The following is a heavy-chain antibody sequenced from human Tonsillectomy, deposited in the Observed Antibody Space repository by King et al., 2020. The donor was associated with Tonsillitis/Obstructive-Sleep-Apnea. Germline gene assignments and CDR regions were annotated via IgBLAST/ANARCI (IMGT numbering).Heavy chain of an antibody. V-gene: IGHV5-10-1*03. CDR1: GYSFTSYW. D-gene: IGHD6-13*01. CDR3: ARHEGSSCYPRAHDY. J-gene: IGHJ4*02. CDR2: IDPSDSYT. Sequence: QLVQSGAEVKKPGESLRISCKGSGYSFTSYWISWVRQMPGKGLEWMGTIDPSDSYTNYSPSFQGHVTISADKSISTAYLQWSSLKASDTAIYYCARHEGSSCYPRAHDYWGQGTLVTVPS.